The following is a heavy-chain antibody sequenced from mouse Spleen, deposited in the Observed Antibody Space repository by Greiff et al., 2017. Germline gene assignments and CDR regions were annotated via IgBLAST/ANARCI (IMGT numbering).Heavy chain of an antibody. CDR1: GYTFTSYW. J-gene: IGHJ3*01. D-gene: IGHD1-1*01. CDR3: ARSDYDGSYWFAY. CDR2: IDPNSGGT. Sequence: VQRVESGAELVKPGASVKLSCKASGYTFTSYWMHWVKQRPGRGLEWIGRIDPNSGGTKYNEKFKSKATLTVDKPSSTAYMQLSSLTSEDSAVYYCARSDYDGSYWFAYWGQGTLVTVSA. V-gene: IGHV1-72*01.